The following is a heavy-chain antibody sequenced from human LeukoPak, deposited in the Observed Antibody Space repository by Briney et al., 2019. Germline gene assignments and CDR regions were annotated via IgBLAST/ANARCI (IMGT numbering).Heavy chain of an antibody. V-gene: IGHV3-30*19. Sequence: GGSLRLSCAASGFTFSSYAMHWVCQAPGKGLEWVAVIRHDGSNKYYADSVKGRFTISRDNSKNTLYLQMNSLRAEDTAVYYCARSDDSSGYYYYWGQGTLVTVSS. CDR2: IRHDGSNK. CDR3: ARSDDSSGYYYY. CDR1: GFTFSSYA. J-gene: IGHJ4*02. D-gene: IGHD3-22*01.